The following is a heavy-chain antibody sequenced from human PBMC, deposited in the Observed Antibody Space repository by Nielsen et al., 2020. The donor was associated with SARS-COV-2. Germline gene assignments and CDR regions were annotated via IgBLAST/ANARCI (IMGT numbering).Heavy chain of an antibody. CDR2: FDPEDGET. CDR3: ARGGGYCSSTSCYDPPPDY. Sequence: ASVKVSCKVSGYTLTELSMHWVRQAPGKGLEWMGGFDPEDGETIYAQKFQGRVTMTRNTSISTAYMELSSLRSEDTAVYYCARGGGYCSSTSCYDPPPDYWGQGTLVTVSS. V-gene: IGHV1-24*01. D-gene: IGHD2-2*01. J-gene: IGHJ4*02. CDR1: GYTLTELS.